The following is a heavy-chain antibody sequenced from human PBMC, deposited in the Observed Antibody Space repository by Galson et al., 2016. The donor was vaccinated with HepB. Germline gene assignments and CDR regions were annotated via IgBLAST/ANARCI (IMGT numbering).Heavy chain of an antibody. V-gene: IGHV3-23*01. D-gene: IGHD3-10*01. J-gene: IGHJ4*02. CDR3: VRRPGPLDY. CDR2: INGRGDDT. CDR1: GFSFSTYA. Sequence: LRLSCAASGFSFSTYAMSWVRQAPGKGLEWVAGINGRGDDTNYADSVKGRFTISRDNSKNTLFLQMNYLRGDDTALYYCVRRPGPLDYWGQGTLVTVSS.